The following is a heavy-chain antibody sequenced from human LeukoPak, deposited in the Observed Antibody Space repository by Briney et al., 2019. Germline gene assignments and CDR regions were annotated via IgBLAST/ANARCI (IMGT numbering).Heavy chain of an antibody. CDR3: ARETSSGWYRIDY. CDR2: INHSGST. Sequence: PSETLSLTCAVYGGSFSGYYRSWIRQPPGKGLEWIGEINHSGSTNYNPSLKSRVTISVDTSKNQFSLKLSSVTAADTAVYYCARETSSGWYRIDYWGQGTLVTVSS. J-gene: IGHJ4*02. V-gene: IGHV4-34*01. D-gene: IGHD6-19*01. CDR1: GGSFSGYY.